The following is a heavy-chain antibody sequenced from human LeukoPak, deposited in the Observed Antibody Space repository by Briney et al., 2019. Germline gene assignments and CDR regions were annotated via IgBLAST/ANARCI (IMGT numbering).Heavy chain of an antibody. Sequence: SEPLSLTCTLSGGSISSGGYYWTWIRRHPGKGLGWLGYIFDSKITFYNPSLKGRLTMSLDMSKNQFSLSLSSVTVADTAIFYCARGRYCGGGCYAGTDYWGQGTLVTVSS. CDR3: ARGRYCGGGCYAGTDY. V-gene: IGHV4-31*03. CDR2: IFDSKIT. J-gene: IGHJ4*02. CDR1: GGSISSGGYY. D-gene: IGHD2-21*02.